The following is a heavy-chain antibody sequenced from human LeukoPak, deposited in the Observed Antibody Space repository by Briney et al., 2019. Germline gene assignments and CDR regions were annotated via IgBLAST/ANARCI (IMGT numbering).Heavy chain of an antibody. V-gene: IGHV3-43*01. CDR3: ARDVGCSSTTCYFDY. D-gene: IGHD2-2*01. CDR2: VNWDGGST. J-gene: IGHJ4*02. Sequence: GGSLRLSCAASGFTFDSYTMHWVRQGPGKGLEWVSLVNWDGGSTLYADPVKGRFTISRDNTKNPLYLQMNSLRTEDTALYYCARDVGCSSTTCYFDYWGQGTLVTVSS. CDR1: GFTFDSYT.